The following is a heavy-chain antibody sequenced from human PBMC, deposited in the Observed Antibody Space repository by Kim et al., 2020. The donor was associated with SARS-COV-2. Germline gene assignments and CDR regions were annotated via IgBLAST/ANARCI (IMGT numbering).Heavy chain of an antibody. J-gene: IGHJ6*02. V-gene: IGHV1-69*13. CDR1: GGTFSSYA. CDR3: ASRTDPDDYIWGSYRYYPLDV. Sequence: SVKVSCKASGGTFSSYAISWVRQAPGQGLEWMGGIIPIFGTANYAQKFQGRVTITADESTSTAYMELSSLRSEDTAVYYCASRTDPDDYIWGSYRYYPLDVWGQGTTVTVSS. D-gene: IGHD3-16*02. CDR2: IIPIFGTA.